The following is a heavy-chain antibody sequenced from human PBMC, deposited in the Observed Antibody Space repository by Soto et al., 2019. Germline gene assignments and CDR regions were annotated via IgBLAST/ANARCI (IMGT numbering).Heavy chain of an antibody. J-gene: IGHJ4*02. V-gene: IGHV3-48*02. D-gene: IGHD6-19*01. CDR2: ISGSGGTI. CDR1: GFTLSSYS. CDR3: ARETGLRSSGWSYYFDF. Sequence: EVQLVESGGGMVQPGGSLRVSCAASGFTLSSYSMHWVRQAPGKGLEWVSYISGSGGTIYYADAVKGRFTISRDNAKNSLSVQMNGLRDEDTAVYFSARETGLRSSGWSYYFDFWGQGTRVTVSS.